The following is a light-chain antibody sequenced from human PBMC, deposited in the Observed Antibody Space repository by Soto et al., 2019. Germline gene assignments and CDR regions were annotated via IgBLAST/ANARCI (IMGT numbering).Light chain of an antibody. CDR3: QQRSNSQIT. J-gene: IGKJ5*01. CDR1: QGVSSY. CDR2: DAS. V-gene: IGKV3D-11*01. Sequence: EIVLTQSPATLSLSPGERATLSCRVSQGVSSYLAWYQQKPGQAPRLLIYDASNRATGIPARFSGSGPGTDFTLTISSLEPEDFAVYYCQQRSNSQITFGQGTRLEIK.